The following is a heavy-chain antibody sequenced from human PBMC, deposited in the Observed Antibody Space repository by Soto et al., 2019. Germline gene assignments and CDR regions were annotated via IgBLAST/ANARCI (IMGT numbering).Heavy chain of an antibody. D-gene: IGHD2-2*01. V-gene: IGHV4-39*01. CDR2: IYYSGST. Sequence: PSETLSLTCTVSGGSISSSSYYWGWIRQPPGKGLEWIGSIYYSGSTYYNPSLKSRVTISVDTSKNQFSLKLSSVTAADTAVYYCARHVRDSEGGESEGVPAAMFGYYYYMDVWGKGTTVTVSS. CDR1: GGSISSSSYY. CDR3: ARHVRDSEGGESEGVPAAMFGYYYYMDV. J-gene: IGHJ6*03.